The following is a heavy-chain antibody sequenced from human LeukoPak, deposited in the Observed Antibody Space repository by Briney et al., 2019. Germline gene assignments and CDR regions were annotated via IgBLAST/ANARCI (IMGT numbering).Heavy chain of an antibody. CDR3: ARGGYCSSTSCYTGYYYYGMDV. J-gene: IGHJ6*02. CDR2: INHSGGT. CDR1: GGSFSGYY. D-gene: IGHD2-2*02. V-gene: IGHV4-34*01. Sequence: SETLSLTCAVYGGSFSGYYWSWIRQPPGKGLEWIGEINHSGGTNYKSSLKSRVTILVDTSKNQFSLKLSSVTAADTAVYYCARGGYCSSTSCYTGYYYYGMDVWGQGTTVTVSS.